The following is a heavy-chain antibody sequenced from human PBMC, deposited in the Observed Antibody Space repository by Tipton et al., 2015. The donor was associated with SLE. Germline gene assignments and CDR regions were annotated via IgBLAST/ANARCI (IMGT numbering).Heavy chain of an antibody. D-gene: IGHD2-2*01. V-gene: IGHV3-11*04. Sequence: SLRLSCAASGFTFSDYYMNWIRQAPGKGLEWLSYITSSGNVMYYADSVKGRFTISRDNAKNSLYLQMSSLRAEDTAIYYCARVDCTSTSCHYYMDVWGKGTTVTVS. CDR1: GFTFSDYY. J-gene: IGHJ6*03. CDR3: ARVDCTSTSCHYYMDV. CDR2: ITSSGNVM.